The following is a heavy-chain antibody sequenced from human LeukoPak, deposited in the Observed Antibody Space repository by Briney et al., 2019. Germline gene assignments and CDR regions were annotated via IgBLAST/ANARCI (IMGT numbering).Heavy chain of an antibody. V-gene: IGHV3-48*03. D-gene: IGHD7-27*01. Sequence: PGGSLRLSCAASGFSFSSYEMNWVRQAPGKGLEWVSYISSGSTIYYADSVKGRFTISRNNAKNSLYLQMNSLRAEDTAVYYCARGNWAEDGYFDYWGQGTLVTVSS. J-gene: IGHJ4*02. CDR2: ISSGSTI. CDR1: GFSFSSYE. CDR3: ARGNWAEDGYFDY.